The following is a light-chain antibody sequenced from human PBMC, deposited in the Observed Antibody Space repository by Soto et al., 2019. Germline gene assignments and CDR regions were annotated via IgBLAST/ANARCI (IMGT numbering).Light chain of an antibody. CDR2: LAS. V-gene: IGKV1-12*01. J-gene: IGKJ1*01. CDR3: QQADSFTWT. CDR1: QGIGTW. Sequence: DIQMTQSPSSVSASVGDGVTITCRASQGIGTWLAWYQQKPGKAPKLLIYLASSLQTGVPSRFRGSGSGTDFTLTITSLQPEDFATYSCQQADSFTWTFGQGTKVEFK.